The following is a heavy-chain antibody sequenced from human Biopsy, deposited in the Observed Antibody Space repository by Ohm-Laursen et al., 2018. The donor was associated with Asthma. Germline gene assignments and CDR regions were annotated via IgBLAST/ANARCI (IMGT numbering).Heavy chain of an antibody. Sequence: GSSVKVSCKTSGYTFNSAGITWVRQAPGQGLEWMGWISVYNGNTKVAQKLQDRVTMITDISTSTAYMELRSLRSDDTAVYFCARAVDYSHYYGIDVWGQGTTVTAS. CDR3: ARAVDYSHYYGIDV. CDR1: GYTFNSAG. V-gene: IGHV1-18*01. D-gene: IGHD3-10*01. CDR2: ISVYNGNT. J-gene: IGHJ6*02.